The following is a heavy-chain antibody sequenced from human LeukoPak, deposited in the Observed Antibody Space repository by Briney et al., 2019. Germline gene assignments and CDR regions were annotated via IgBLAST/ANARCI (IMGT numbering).Heavy chain of an antibody. J-gene: IGHJ6*03. V-gene: IGHV3-11*01. Sequence: GGSLRLSCAASGFTFSDYYMSWIRQAPGKGLEWVSYISSSGSTIYYADSVKGRFTISRDNAKNSLYLQMNSLRAEDTAVYYCATDYDFWSGPHYYYYMDVWGKGTTVTVSS. CDR3: ATDYDFWSGPHYYYYMDV. CDR1: GFTFSDYY. CDR2: ISSSGSTI. D-gene: IGHD3-3*01.